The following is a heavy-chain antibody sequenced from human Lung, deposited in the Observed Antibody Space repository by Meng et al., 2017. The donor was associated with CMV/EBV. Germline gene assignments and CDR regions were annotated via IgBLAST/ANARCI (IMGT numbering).Heavy chain of an antibody. Sequence: GESXKISCAASGFTFNNYAMHWVRQAPGKGLEWVTVISYDGNNKYYADSVKRRFTISRDNSKNTLYLQVNSLRAEDTAVYYCARVLRTILAPYYGMDVWGQGTTVTVPS. J-gene: IGHJ6*02. CDR2: ISYDGNNK. CDR1: GFTFNNYA. D-gene: IGHD2-2*02. V-gene: IGHV3-30-3*01. CDR3: ARVLRTILAPYYGMDV.